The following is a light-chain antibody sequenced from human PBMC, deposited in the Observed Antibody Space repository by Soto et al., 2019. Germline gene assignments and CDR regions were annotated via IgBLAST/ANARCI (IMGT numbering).Light chain of an antibody. CDR2: DVS. CDR1: SSDVGGYNY. J-gene: IGLJ1*01. CDR3: GSYTTSSTIYV. Sequence: QSALTQPASVSGSPGQPITISCTGTSSDVGGYNYVSWYQQHPGKAPKVMIYDVSNRPSGVSNRFSGSKSGNTASLTISGLQAEDEADYYCGSYTTSSTIYVFGTGTKVTVL. V-gene: IGLV2-14*01.